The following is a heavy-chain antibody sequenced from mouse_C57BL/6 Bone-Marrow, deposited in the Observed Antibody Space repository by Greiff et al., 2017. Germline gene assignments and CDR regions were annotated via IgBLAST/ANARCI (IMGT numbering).Heavy chain of an antibody. V-gene: IGHV1-26*01. CDR2: INPNNGGT. Sequence: VQLQQSGPELVKPGASVKISCKASGYTFTDYYMNWVKQSHGKSLEWIGDINPNNGGTSYNQKFKGKATLTVDKSSSTAYMELRSLTSEVSAVYYCARAGSNYVSYYAMDYWGQGTSVTVSS. D-gene: IGHD2-5*01. CDR1: GYTFTDYY. CDR3: ARAGSNYVSYYAMDY. J-gene: IGHJ4*01.